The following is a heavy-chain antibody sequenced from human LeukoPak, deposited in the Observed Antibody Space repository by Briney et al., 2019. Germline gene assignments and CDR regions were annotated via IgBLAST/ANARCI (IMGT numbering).Heavy chain of an antibody. J-gene: IGHJ4*02. CDR2: IYTSGST. CDR3: ARGGGSRWPFDY. CDR1: GGSISSGSYY. V-gene: IGHV4-61*02. D-gene: IGHD6-13*01. Sequence: PSETLSLTCTVSGGSISSGSYYWSWIRQPAGKGLERIGRIYTSGSTNYNPSLKSRVTTSVDTSKNQFSLKLTSVTAADTAVYYCARGGGSRWPFDYWGQGSLVTVSS.